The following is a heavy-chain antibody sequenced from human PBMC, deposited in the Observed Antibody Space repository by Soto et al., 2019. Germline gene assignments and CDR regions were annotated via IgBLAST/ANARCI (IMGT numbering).Heavy chain of an antibody. J-gene: IGHJ4*02. V-gene: IGHV4-34*01. CDR2: INHSGST. CDR1: GGSFSGYY. Sequence: SETLSLTCAVYGGSFSGYYWSWIRQPPGKGLEWIGEINHSGSTNYNPSLKSRVTISVDTSKNQFSLKLSSVTAADTAVYYCARASYSGPYNYWGQGTLVTVSS. CDR3: ARASYSGPYNY. D-gene: IGHD5-12*01.